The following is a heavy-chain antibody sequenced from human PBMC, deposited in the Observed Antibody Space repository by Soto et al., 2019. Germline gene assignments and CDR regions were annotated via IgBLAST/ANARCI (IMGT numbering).Heavy chain of an antibody. Sequence: PSETLSLTCAVSGGSISGSYYYWGWIRQSPGKGLEWIGSVYYRGRSYSKSSVKSRVTISVDTSKNQFSLNFNSVTASDTALYYCVSQRTTVLTQAYFDYWGPGALVTVSS. CDR3: VSQRTTVLTQAYFDY. CDR1: GGSISGSYYY. D-gene: IGHD4-17*01. J-gene: IGHJ4*02. CDR2: VYYRGRS. V-gene: IGHV4-39*01.